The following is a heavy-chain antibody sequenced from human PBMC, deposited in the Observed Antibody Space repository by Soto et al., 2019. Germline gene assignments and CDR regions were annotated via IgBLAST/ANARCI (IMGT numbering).Heavy chain of an antibody. CDR2: ISGSGGST. CDR3: AKDEAGYYVILTGHDY. V-gene: IGHV3-23*01. CDR1: GFTFSSYA. D-gene: IGHD3-9*01. J-gene: IGHJ4*02. Sequence: GGSLRLSCAASGFTFSSYAMSWVRQAPGKGLEWVSAISGSGGSTYYADSVKGRFTISRDNSKNTLYLQMNSLRAEDTAVYYCAKDEAGYYVILTGHDYWGQGTLGTVYS.